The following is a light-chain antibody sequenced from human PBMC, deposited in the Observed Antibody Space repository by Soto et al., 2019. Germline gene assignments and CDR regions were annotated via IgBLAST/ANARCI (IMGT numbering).Light chain of an antibody. CDR2: EVF. Sequence: QSALTQSASVSGSPGQSITISCTGTNSDVGGYNYVSWYQQHPGKAPKLLIYEVFNRPSGVSNRFSGSRSGNTASLTISGLQAEDEAYYYCSSYRSSTTPRVFGGGTKVTVL. V-gene: IGLV2-14*01. CDR3: SSYRSSTTPRV. J-gene: IGLJ2*01. CDR1: NSDVGGYNY.